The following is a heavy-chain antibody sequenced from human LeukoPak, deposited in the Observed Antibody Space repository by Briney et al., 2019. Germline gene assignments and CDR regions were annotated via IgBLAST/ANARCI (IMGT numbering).Heavy chain of an antibody. V-gene: IGHV3-53*01. CDR1: GFTVSSNY. D-gene: IGHD3-3*01. J-gene: IGHJ4*02. CDR3: ARAGRITIFGVVTPHRF. CDR2: IYSGGST. Sequence: GGSLRLSCAASGFTVSSNYMSWVRQAPGKGLEWVSVIYSGGSTYYADSVKGRFTISRDNSKNPLYLQMNSLRAEDTAVYYCARAGRITIFGVVTPHRFWSQGTLVTVSS.